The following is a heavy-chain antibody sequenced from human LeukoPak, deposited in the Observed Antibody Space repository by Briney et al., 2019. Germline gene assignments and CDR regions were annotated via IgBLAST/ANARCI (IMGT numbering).Heavy chain of an antibody. CDR1: GFTFSSYS. CDR2: ISGSGGST. J-gene: IGHJ5*02. D-gene: IGHD3-3*01. Sequence: GGSLRLSCAASGFTFSSYSMNWVRQAPGKGLEWVSAISGSGGSTYYADSVKGRFTISRDNSKNTLYLQMNSLRAEDTAVYYCAKDLSSYYDFWSGYYPVDFTNWFDPWGQGTLVTVSS. CDR3: AKDLSSYYDFWSGYYPVDFTNWFDP. V-gene: IGHV3-23*01.